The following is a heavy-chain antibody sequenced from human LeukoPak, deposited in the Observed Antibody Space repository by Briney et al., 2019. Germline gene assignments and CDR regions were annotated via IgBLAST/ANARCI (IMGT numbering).Heavy chain of an antibody. CDR3: ARDRSYYDSSAYYRVGY. CDR1: GYSFTSYG. J-gene: IGHJ4*02. D-gene: IGHD3-22*01. V-gene: IGHV1-18*01. CDR2: ISAYNANT. Sequence: AAVQVSCKASGYSFTSYGISGVVQAPRQGVEGMGWISAYNANTQYEHKLQGRLTMTTDTSTRTAYMELRSLRSDATAVYYCARDRSYYDSSAYYRVGYWGQGTLATVSS.